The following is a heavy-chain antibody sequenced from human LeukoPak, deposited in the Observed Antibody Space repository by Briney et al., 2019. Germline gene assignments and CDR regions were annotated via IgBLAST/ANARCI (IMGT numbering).Heavy chain of an antibody. D-gene: IGHD4-17*01. V-gene: IGHV3-23*01. CDR3: AIGYGDQYYYYGMDV. CDR1: GFTFSSYA. J-gene: IGHJ6*02. CDR2: ISGSGGST. Sequence: GGSLRLSCAASGFTFSSYAMSWVRQAPGKGLEWVSGISGSGGSTYYADSVKGRFTISRDNSKNTLYLQMNSLRAEDTAVYYCAIGYGDQYYYYGMDVWGQGTAVTVSS.